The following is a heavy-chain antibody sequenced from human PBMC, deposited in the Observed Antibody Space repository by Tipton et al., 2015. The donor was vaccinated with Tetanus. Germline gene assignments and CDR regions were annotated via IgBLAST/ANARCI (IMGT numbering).Heavy chain of an antibody. Sequence: SLRLSCAASGFTVSSNYMNWVRQAPGKGLEWVSVIFSGGSTYYADSVKGRFTISRDNSKNTLYLQMNSLRAEDTAVYYCARDRDGDYAAFDYWGQGTLVTVSS. V-gene: IGHV3-66*01. CDR3: ARDRDGDYAAFDY. CDR1: GFTVSSNY. D-gene: IGHD4-17*01. J-gene: IGHJ4*02. CDR2: IFSGGST.